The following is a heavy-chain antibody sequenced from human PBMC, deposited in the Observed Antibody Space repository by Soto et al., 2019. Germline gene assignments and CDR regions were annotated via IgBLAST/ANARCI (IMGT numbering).Heavy chain of an antibody. Sequence: QVQLVQSGAEVKKPGSSVKVSCKASGGTFSSYAISWVRQTPGQGLEWMGGIIPIFGTANYAQKFQGRVTITADESTTTAYMELRSRRSEDTAVYYCARDSRWFGESKKRDFDYWGQGTLVSVSS. V-gene: IGHV1-69*01. D-gene: IGHD3-10*01. CDR2: IIPIFGTA. J-gene: IGHJ4*02. CDR3: ARDSRWFGESKKRDFDY. CDR1: GGTFSSYA.